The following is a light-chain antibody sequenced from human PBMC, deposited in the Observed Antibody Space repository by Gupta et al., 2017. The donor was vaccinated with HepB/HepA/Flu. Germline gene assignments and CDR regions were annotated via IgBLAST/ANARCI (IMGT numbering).Light chain of an antibody. V-gene: IGLV4-69*02. CDR2: IRSDGNY. CDR1: SGHSDYA. Sequence: QLVLTPSPSASASLGASVTLTCTLSSGHSDYAIAWHQRQPEKGPPYMMKIRSDGNYTKGSGIPDRFSGSRSGADLHLTISSLQADDEDYYYCQTWGAGTVVFGGGTKLTVL. CDR3: QTWGAGTVV. J-gene: IGLJ2*01.